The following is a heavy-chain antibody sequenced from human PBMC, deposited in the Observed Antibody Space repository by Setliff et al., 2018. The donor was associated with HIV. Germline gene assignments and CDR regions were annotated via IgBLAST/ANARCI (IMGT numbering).Heavy chain of an antibody. V-gene: IGHV1-24*01. D-gene: IGHD2-21*01. Sequence: ASVKVSCKVSGYTLTELSKHWVRQAPGKGLEWMEIFDPEDDKSIYAQKFQGRVTMSEDTSRDTAYMELSSLRSEDTAVYYCARVGPSIPYGMDVWGQGTLVTVSS. CDR3: ARVGPSIPYGMDV. CDR1: GYTLTELS. J-gene: IGHJ6*02. CDR2: FDPEDDKS.